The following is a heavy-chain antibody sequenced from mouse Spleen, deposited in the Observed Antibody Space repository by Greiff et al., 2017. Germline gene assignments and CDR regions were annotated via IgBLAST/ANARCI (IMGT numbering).Heavy chain of an antibody. V-gene: IGHV1-72*01. CDR2: IYPNGGGT. CDR3: ARGATVGMDY. CDR1: GYTFTSYW. Sequence: QVQLQQSGAELVKPGASVKLSCKASGYTFTSYWMHWVKQRPGRGLEWIGRIYPNGGGTKYNEKFKGKATLTVDTPSSTAYMQLSSLTSEDSAVYYCARGATVGMDYWGQGTSVTVSS. J-gene: IGHJ4*01. D-gene: IGHD1-1*01.